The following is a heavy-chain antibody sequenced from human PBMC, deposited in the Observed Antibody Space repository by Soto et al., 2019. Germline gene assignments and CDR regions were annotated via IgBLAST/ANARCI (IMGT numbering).Heavy chain of an antibody. CDR1: GFTFSDCE. CDR2: ISSSGSTI. V-gene: IGHV3-48*03. J-gene: IGHJ4*02. Sequence: EVQLVESGGGLVQPGRSLRLSCAASGFTFSDCEMNWVRQAPGKGLEWVSYISSSGSTIYYADSVKGRFTLSRDNAKNSLYLQMNSLRAEDTAVYYCARGVLYSSSWYHFPPDFWGQGTLVTVSS. CDR3: ARGVLYSSSWYHFPPDF. D-gene: IGHD6-13*01.